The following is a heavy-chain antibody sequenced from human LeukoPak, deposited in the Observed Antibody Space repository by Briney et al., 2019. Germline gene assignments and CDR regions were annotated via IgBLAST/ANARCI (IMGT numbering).Heavy chain of an antibody. CDR1: GGSISSYY. Sequence: PSETLSLTCTVFGGSISSYYRSWIRQPPRKGLEWIGYIFYSGSTNYNPSLKSRVTISVDTSKNQFSLKLSSVTAADTAVYYCARTNYYDSSGYYPFDYWGQGTLVTVSS. CDR2: IFYSGST. CDR3: ARTNYYDSSGYYPFDY. V-gene: IGHV4-59*01. D-gene: IGHD3-22*01. J-gene: IGHJ4*02.